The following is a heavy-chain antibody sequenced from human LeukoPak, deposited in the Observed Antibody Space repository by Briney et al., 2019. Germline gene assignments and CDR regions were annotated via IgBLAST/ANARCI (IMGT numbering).Heavy chain of an antibody. J-gene: IGHJ3*02. Sequence: PGRSLRLSCAASGFTFSSYAMHWVRQAPGKGLEWVAVISYDGSNKYYADSVKGRFTISRDNSKNTLYLQMNSLRAEDTAVYYCARSESGLYSSSWSDAFDIWGQGTMVTVSS. D-gene: IGHD6-13*01. V-gene: IGHV3-30-3*01. CDR1: GFTFSSYA. CDR3: ARSESGLYSSSWSDAFDI. CDR2: ISYDGSNK.